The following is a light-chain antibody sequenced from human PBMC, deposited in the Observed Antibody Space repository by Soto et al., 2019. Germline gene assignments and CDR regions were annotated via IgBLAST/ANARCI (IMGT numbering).Light chain of an antibody. J-gene: IGKJ1*01. V-gene: IGKV3-20*01. Sequence: IVLTQSPGTLSVSPGERVTLSCRASESVAGNYLAWYQQKPGQAPRLLIYGASYRATDLPYRLSGSGSATDFTLTIDRLEPEDFGLFYCYQYSISPRTFGQGTKVEFK. CDR1: ESVAGNY. CDR3: YQYSISPRT. CDR2: GAS.